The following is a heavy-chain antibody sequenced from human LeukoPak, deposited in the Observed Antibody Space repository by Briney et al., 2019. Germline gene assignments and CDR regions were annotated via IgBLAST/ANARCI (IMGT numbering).Heavy chain of an antibody. Sequence: ASVKVSCKASGYTFTGFYMHWVRQATGQGLEWMGWINPNSDVTDYAQKFQGRVTMTRDTSISTAYMELSRLRSDDTAVYYCAVWKGYHDFWSSPFDYWGQGTRVSVSS. CDR2: INPNSDVT. CDR3: AVWKGYHDFWSSPFDY. V-gene: IGHV1-2*02. CDR1: GYTFTGFY. J-gene: IGHJ4*02. D-gene: IGHD3-3*01.